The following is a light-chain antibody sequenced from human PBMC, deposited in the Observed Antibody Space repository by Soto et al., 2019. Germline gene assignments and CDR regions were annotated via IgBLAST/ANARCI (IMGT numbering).Light chain of an antibody. V-gene: IGLV2-8*01. CDR2: EVS. Sequence: QSALTQPPSASGSPGQSVTISCTGTSSDVGAYNYVSWYQQHTGKAPQLMIYEVSKRPSGVPDRFSGSKSGNTASLTVSGLQAEDEADYYCSSYAGSNNWVFGGGTQLTVL. CDR3: SSYAGSNNWV. J-gene: IGLJ3*02. CDR1: SSDVGAYNY.